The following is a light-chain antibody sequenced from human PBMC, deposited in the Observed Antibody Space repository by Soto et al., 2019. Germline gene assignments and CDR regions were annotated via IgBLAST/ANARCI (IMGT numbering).Light chain of an antibody. CDR1: QSIAYY. CDR3: QQSSNSPMYT. J-gene: IGKJ2*01. V-gene: IGKV1-39*01. Sequence: DIQMTQSPSSLSASVGDRVTITCRASQSIAYYVNWFQQKPGKAPKLLIYAASSLQSGVPSRFSGGSSGTDFTLTISSLQPEDFATYYCQQSSNSPMYTFGQGT. CDR2: AAS.